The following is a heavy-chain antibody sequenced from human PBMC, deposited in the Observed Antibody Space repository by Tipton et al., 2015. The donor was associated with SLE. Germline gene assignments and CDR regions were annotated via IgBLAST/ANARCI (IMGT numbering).Heavy chain of an antibody. V-gene: IGHV4-39*07. D-gene: IGHD3-10*01. J-gene: IGHJ3*02. CDR3: ARESDSGGVRGVKDAFDI. CDR2: MYYSGST. Sequence: TLSLTCTVSGGSISSSNYCWGWIRQPPGMGLEWIGTMYYSGSTYYTPSLKSRVTISVDTSKKQFSLKLSSVTAADTAVYYCARESDSGGVRGVKDAFDIWGQGTMVTVSS. CDR1: GGSISSSNYC.